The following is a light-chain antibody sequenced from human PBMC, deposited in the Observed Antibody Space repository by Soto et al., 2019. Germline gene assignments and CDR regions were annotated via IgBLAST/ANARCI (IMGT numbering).Light chain of an antibody. V-gene: IGKV1-27*01. CDR3: QKYNSVPWT. CDR2: AAS. J-gene: IGKJ1*01. CDR1: QGISKF. Sequence: DIQMTQSPSSLSASVGDRVTITCRASQGISKFLAWYQQKPGKVPKLLIYAASTLQSGVPSRFSGSGSGTDFTLTISSLQPEDVASYYGQKYNSVPWTFGQGTKVEIK.